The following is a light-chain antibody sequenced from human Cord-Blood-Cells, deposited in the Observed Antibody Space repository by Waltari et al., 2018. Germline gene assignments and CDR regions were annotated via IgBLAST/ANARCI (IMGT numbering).Light chain of an antibody. J-gene: IGLJ2*01. V-gene: IGLV2-14*01. CDR3: SSYTSSSTVV. Sequence: QSALTQPASVSGSPAQSITISCTGTSSDVGGYNYVPWYQQHPGKAPKLMIYDVSNRPSGLSNRFSGSKSGNTAALTISGLQAEDEADYYCSSYTSSSTVVFGGGTKLTVL. CDR2: DVS. CDR1: SSDVGGYNY.